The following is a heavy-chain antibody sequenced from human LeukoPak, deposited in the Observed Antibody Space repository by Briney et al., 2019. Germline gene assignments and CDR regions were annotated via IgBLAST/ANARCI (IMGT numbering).Heavy chain of an antibody. D-gene: IGHD1-26*01. J-gene: IGHJ3*02. CDR2: INPSGGST. V-gene: IGHV1-46*01. CDR1: GYTFTSYY. Sequence: ASVKVSCKASGYTFTSYYMHWVRQAPGQGLEWVGIINPSGGSTSYAQKFQGRVAMTRDMSTSTVYMELSSLRSEDTAVYYCARERGSGNYYNSDAFDIWGQGTMVTVSS. CDR3: ARERGSGNYYNSDAFDI.